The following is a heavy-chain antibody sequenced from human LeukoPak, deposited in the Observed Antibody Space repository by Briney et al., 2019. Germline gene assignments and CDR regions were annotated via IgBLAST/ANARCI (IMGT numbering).Heavy chain of an antibody. CDR2: INEDGSEK. V-gene: IGHV3-7*01. D-gene: IGHD3-10*01. CDR3: ARLFVYGSGAEAFDY. CDR1: GFTFSSYW. J-gene: IGHJ4*02. Sequence: GGSLRLSCAASGFTFSSYWMSWVRQAPGKGLEWVANINEDGSEKYYLDSVRGRFTISRDNAKNSLYLQMDSLRAEDTAVYYCARLFVYGSGAEAFDYWGQGALVTVSS.